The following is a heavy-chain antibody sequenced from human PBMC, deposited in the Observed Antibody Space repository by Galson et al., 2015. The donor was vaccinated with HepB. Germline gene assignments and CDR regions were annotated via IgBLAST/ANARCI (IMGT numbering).Heavy chain of an antibody. Sequence: SVKVSCKASGYTFTGYYMHWVRQAPGQGLEWMGWINPNSGGTNYAQKFQGRVTMTRDTSISTAYMELSRLRSDDTAVYYCARDGEVPAAIPYYYYYYYMDVWGKGTTVTVSS. CDR1: GYTFTGYY. J-gene: IGHJ6*03. D-gene: IGHD2-2*02. CDR3: ARDGEVPAAIPYYYYYYYMDV. V-gene: IGHV1-2*02. CDR2: INPNSGGT.